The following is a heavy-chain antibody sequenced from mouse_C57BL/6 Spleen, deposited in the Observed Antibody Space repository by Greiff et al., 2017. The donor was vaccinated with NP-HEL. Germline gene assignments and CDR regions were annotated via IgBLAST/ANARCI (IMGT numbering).Heavy chain of an antibody. CDR2: IDPENGDT. J-gene: IGHJ3*01. D-gene: IGHD4-1*02. Sequence: VQLQQSGAELVRPGASVKLSCTASGFNIKDDYMHWVKQRPERGLEWIGWIDPENGDTEYASKFQGKATITADTSSNTAYLQLSSLTAEDTAVYYCTTQLGRDAYWGQGTLVTVSA. V-gene: IGHV14-4*01. CDR3: TTQLGRDAY. CDR1: GFNIKDDY.